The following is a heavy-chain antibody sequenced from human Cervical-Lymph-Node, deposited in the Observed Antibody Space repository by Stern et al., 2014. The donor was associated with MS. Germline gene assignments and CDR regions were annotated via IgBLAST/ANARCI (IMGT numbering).Heavy chain of an antibody. CDR3: AHRREASVGDYFDY. Sequence: SGPTLVKPTQTLTLTCSFSGFSLSTIGAGVGWLRQPPGEALEWLALICGDDDKRYSASLKSRLNIAKDTSKNEVVLTMTNMDPVDTATYYCAHRREASVGDYFDYWGQGILVTVSS. J-gene: IGHJ4*02. V-gene: IGHV2-5*02. CDR1: GFSLSTIGAG. CDR2: ICGDDDK. D-gene: IGHD2-21*01.